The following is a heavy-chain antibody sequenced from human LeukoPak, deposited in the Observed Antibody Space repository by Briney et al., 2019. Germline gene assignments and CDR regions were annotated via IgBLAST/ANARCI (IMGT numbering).Heavy chain of an antibody. CDR3: ARDANTYCSSTSCYSFDY. J-gene: IGHJ4*02. CDR2: IIPIFGIA. V-gene: IGHV1-69*04. Sequence: SVKVSCKASGGTFSSYAISWVRQAPGQGLEWMGRIIPIFGIANYAQKFQGRVTITADKSTSTAYMELSSLRSEGTAVYYCARDANTYCSSTSCYSFDYWGQGTLVTVSS. CDR1: GGTFSSYA. D-gene: IGHD2-2*01.